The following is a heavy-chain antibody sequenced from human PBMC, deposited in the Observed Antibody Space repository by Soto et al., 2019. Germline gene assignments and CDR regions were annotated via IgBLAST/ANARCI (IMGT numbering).Heavy chain of an antibody. CDR2: IYPGDSDA. CDR1: GYSFLNYW. V-gene: IGHV5-51*01. D-gene: IGHD5-18*01. CDR3: ARHIVDTSMTAGFNY. J-gene: IGHJ4*02. Sequence: RESLKISCKTSGYSFLNYWIGWVRQMPGKGLEWMGIIYPGDSDARYSPSFQGQVTISADKSISTVYLQWSSLKASDTAMYYCARHIVDTSMTAGFNYWGQGTQVTVSS.